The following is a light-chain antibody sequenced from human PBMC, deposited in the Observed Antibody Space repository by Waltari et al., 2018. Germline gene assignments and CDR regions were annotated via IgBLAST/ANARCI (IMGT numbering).Light chain of an antibody. V-gene: IGLV2-23*01. J-gene: IGLJ3*02. Sequence: QSALTQTASVSGSPGQSITLSCPGTSSDVVSYNLVSWYQQHPGKVPKFMIYEGSERPSGVSNRFSGTKSGNTATLTISGLQAEDEADYYCCSYAGSNSWVFGGGTKLTVV. CDR1: SSDVVSYNL. CDR3: CSYAGSNSWV. CDR2: EGS.